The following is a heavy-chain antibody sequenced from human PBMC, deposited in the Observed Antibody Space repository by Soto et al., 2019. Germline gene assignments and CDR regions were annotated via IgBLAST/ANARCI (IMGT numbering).Heavy chain of an antibody. Sequence: PGGSLRLSCAASGFTFSDHYMSWIRQAPWKGLEWLSYISSGGSAIYYADSVKGRLTISRDNSKNSLYLQMNSLRHDDTALYYCARVKECSSSSCYARGAFDIWGQGTMVTV. V-gene: IGHV3-11*01. CDR3: ARVKECSSSSCYARGAFDI. CDR1: GFTFSDHY. CDR2: ISSGGSAI. J-gene: IGHJ3*02. D-gene: IGHD2-2*01.